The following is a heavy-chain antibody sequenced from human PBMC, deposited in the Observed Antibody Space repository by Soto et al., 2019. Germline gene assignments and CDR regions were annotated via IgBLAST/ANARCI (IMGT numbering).Heavy chain of an antibody. CDR1: GFTFSSYS. J-gene: IGHJ6*02. Sequence: EVQLVESGGGLVQPGGSLRLSCAASGFTFSSYSMNWVRQAPGKGLEWVSYISSSSSTIYXADSVKGRFTIXRDNXXXXXXXXXXXXXXXXXXXXXXXXXXXXXXXXXXXDVWGQGTTVTVSS. CDR3: XXXXXXXXXXXXXDV. CDR2: ISSSSSTI. V-gene: IGHV3-48*01.